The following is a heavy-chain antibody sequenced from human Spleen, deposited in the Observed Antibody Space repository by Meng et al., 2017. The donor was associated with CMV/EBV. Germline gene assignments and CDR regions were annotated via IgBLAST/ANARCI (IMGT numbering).Heavy chain of an antibody. CDR3: TRGPYTYSGTPHPDY. CDR1: GYTFTYRY. D-gene: IGHD1-26*01. V-gene: IGHV1-45*02. J-gene: IGHJ4*02. Sequence: SVKVSCKASGYTFTYRYLHWVRQAPGQALEWMGWITPFNGNTNYAQKFQDRVTITRDTSTGTVYMELSSLRSEDTAVYYCTRGPYTYSGTPHPDYWGQGTLVTVSS. CDR2: ITPFNGNT.